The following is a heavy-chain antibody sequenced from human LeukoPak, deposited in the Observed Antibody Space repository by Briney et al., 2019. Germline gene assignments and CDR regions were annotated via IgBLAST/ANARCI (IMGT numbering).Heavy chain of an antibody. CDR3: AKGVVPTAIRQYYYYGMDV. Sequence: GGSLRLSCAASGFSVIDFAMTWVRQAPGEGLEWVSSMSGTAGATYYADSVKGRFTISRDNSKNTLYLQMNSLRAEDTAVYYCAKGVVPTAIRQYYYYGMDVGGQGTTVTVSS. CDR2: MSGTAGAT. V-gene: IGHV3-23*01. J-gene: IGHJ6*02. D-gene: IGHD5-18*01. CDR1: GFSVIDFA.